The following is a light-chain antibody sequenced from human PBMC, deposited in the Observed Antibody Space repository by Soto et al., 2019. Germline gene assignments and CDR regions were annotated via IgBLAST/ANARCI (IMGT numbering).Light chain of an antibody. J-gene: IGLJ3*02. CDR3: TSYTGISTRVV. V-gene: IGLV2-14*03. CDR1: SSDVGGYNY. Sequence: QSALAQPASVSGSPGQSITISCAGTSSDVGGYNYVSWYQHHPGKAPKLIIFDVTYRPSGVSNRFSGSKSGNTASLTISGLQSEDEADYYCTSYTGISTRVVFGGGTKLTVL. CDR2: DVT.